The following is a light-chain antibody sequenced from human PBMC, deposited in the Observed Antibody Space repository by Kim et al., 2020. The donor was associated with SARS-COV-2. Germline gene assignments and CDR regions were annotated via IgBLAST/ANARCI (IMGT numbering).Light chain of an antibody. CDR3: LLSYAGAQRV. J-gene: IGLJ3*02. CDR2: STS. V-gene: IGLV7-43*01. CDR1: TGAVTSGHS. Sequence: QTVVTQEPSLTVSPGGTVTLTCASSTGAVTSGHSPHWFQQKPGQPPRPLFYSTSNRHSWTPARFSGSLLGGKAALTLSGVQPEDEAEYYCLLSYAGAQRVFGGGTQLTVL.